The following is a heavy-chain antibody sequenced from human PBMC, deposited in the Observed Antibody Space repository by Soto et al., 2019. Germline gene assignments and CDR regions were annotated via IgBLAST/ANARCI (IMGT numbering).Heavy chain of an antibody. J-gene: IGHJ4*02. D-gene: IGHD6-13*01. V-gene: IGHV3-23*01. CDR1: GFTFSSYA. CDR2: MRGTGDKI. CDR3: AKKAGIIAAAGKDDFDN. Sequence: GGSLRLTCAASGFTFSSYAMSWVRLAPGKGLEWVAGMRGTGDKIYYADYVRGRFTISRDNSNKTLYLQMSSLRAGDTAMYYCAKKAGIIAAAGKDDFDNWGQGTQVTVSS.